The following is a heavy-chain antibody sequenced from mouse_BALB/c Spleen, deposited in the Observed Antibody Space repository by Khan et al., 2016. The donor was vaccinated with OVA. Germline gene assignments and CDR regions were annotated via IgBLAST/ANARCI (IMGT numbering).Heavy chain of an antibody. V-gene: IGHV5-9-3*01. CDR1: GFVFSSYA. CDR3: ARRPYGY. Sequence: EVELVESGGGLVKPGGSLKLSCAASGFVFSSYAMSWVRQTPEKRLEWVATITSGGTYTYYPDSVKGRFTISRDNAKSTLYLQMSSLRSEDTAMYYCARRPYGYWGQGTTLTVSS. CDR2: ITSGGTYT. D-gene: IGHD2-10*02. J-gene: IGHJ2*01.